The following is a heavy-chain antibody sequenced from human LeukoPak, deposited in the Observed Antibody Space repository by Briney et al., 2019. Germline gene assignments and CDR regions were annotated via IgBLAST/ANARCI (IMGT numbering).Heavy chain of an antibody. D-gene: IGHD1-1*01. CDR1: GGSISSSSYY. CDR3: ARDSYNWNDVAYFDL. V-gene: IGHV4-39*07. Sequence: PSETLSLTCTVSGGSISSSSYYWGWIRQPPGKGLEWIGSIYYSGSTYYNPSLKSRVTISVDTSKNQFSLKLSSVTAADTAVYYCARDSYNWNDVAYFDLWGRGTLVTVSS. J-gene: IGHJ2*01. CDR2: IYYSGST.